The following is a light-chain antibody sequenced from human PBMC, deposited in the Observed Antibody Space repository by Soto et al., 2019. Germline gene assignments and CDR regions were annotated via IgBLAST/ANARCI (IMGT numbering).Light chain of an antibody. CDR1: QGISSY. V-gene: IGKV1-9*01. Sequence: DIQLTQSPSFLSESVGDRVTITCRASQGISSYLAWHQQKPGKAPKLLIYGASTLQSGVPSRFSGSGSGTEFTLTISSLQPQDFATYYCQQFKSYPLTLGGGTKVEIK. CDR3: QQFKSYPLT. CDR2: GAS. J-gene: IGKJ4*01.